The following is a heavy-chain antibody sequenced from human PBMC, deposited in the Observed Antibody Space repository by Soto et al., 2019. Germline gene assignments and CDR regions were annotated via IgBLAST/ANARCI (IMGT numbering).Heavy chain of an antibody. CDR1: GYTLTELS. V-gene: IGHV1-24*01. CDR2: FDPEDGET. D-gene: IGHD6-19*01. J-gene: IGHJ3*02. CDR3: ATDSSGRGLDAFDI. Sequence: ASVKVSCKVSGYTLTELSMHWVRQAPGKGLEWMGGFDPEDGETIYAQKFQGRVTMTEDTSTDTAYMELSSLRSEDTAVYYCATDSSGRGLDAFDIWGQGTMVTVSS.